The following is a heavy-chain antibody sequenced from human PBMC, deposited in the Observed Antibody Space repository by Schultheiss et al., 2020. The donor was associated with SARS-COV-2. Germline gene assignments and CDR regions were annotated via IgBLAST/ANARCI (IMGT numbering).Heavy chain of an antibody. D-gene: IGHD3-3*01. Sequence: GGSLRLSCAASGFTFSSYAMHWVRQAPGKGLEYVSAISGSGGSTYYADSVKGRFTISRDNAKNSLYLQMNSLRAEDTAVYYCARDLIYDFWSGYYGGQGTLVTVSS. J-gene: IGHJ4*02. CDR1: GFTFSSYA. V-gene: IGHV3-64*04. CDR3: ARDLIYDFWSGYY. CDR2: ISGSGGST.